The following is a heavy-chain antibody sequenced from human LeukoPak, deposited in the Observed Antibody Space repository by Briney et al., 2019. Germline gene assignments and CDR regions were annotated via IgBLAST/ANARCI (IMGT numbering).Heavy chain of an antibody. Sequence: ASVKVSCKASGYTFTSYDINWVRQATGQGPEWMGWMNPNSGNTGYAQKFQGRVTMTRNTSISTAYMELSSLRSEDTAVYYCASQYYYDSSGSPSTYYYGMDVWGQGTTVTVSS. D-gene: IGHD3-22*01. CDR3: ASQYYYDSSGSPSTYYYGMDV. CDR1: GYTFTSYD. V-gene: IGHV1-8*01. J-gene: IGHJ6*02. CDR2: MNPNSGNT.